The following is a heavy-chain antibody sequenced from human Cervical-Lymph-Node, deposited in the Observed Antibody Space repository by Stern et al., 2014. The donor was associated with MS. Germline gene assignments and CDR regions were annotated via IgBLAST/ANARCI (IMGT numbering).Heavy chain of an antibody. CDR2: ISYIGST. J-gene: IGHJ4*02. V-gene: IGHV4-31*03. CDR1: GASISTVGYY. D-gene: IGHD3-16*01. CDR3: ARSDRLWGSFDY. Sequence: QVQLQESGPGLVKPSQTLSLTCTVSGASISTVGYYWSWIRQHPGKGLEWIAYISYIGSTYYNPSLKSRVSISADTSKNQFSLNLTSVTAEDTALYYCARSDRLWGSFDYWGQGTLVAVSS.